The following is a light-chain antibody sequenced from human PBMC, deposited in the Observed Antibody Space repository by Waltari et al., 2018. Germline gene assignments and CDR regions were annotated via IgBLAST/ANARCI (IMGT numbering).Light chain of an antibody. CDR1: SGHSSYT. CDR3: QAWDSVTHVV. Sequence: QLVVTQSPSASASLGASVKLTCSLSSGHSSYTIAWHQKQPEKGPRYVMKVNSDGSHDKGDGIPDRFSGSSSGAERYLTISSLQSEDEADYYCQAWDSVTHVVFGGGTKLTVL. J-gene: IGLJ2*01. CDR2: VNSDGSH. V-gene: IGLV4-69*01.